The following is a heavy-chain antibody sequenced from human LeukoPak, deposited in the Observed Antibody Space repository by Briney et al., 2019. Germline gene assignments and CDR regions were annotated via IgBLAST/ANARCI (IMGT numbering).Heavy chain of an antibody. Sequence: SETLSLTCTISGGSIGSYYWSWIRQPAGKGLEWIGRIFTSGSTSYNPSLTSRVTMSVDTSKNQFSLTLTSVTAADTAVYYCARARRYCDGDCSSGVYWYFDLWGRGTLVTVSS. V-gene: IGHV4-4*07. D-gene: IGHD2-21*02. CDR3: ARARRYCDGDCSSGVYWYFDL. CDR1: GGSIGSYY. J-gene: IGHJ2*01. CDR2: IFTSGST.